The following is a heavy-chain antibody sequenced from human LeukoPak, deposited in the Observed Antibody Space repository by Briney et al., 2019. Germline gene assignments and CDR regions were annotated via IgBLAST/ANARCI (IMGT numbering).Heavy chain of an antibody. CDR3: ARVVWVGRYFDY. CDR2: ISNSGDST. J-gene: IGHJ4*02. Sequence: GGSLRLSCAASGFTFNSYAMSWVRQAPGKRLEWVSAISNSGDSTYYADPVKGRFTISRDNSKNSLYLQMNSLRDEDTAVYYCARVVWVGRYFDYWGQGTLVTVSS. D-gene: IGHD3-16*01. V-gene: IGHV3-23*01. CDR1: GFTFNSYA.